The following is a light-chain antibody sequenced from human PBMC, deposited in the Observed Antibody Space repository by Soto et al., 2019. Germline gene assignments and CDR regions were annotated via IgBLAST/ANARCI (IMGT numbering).Light chain of an antibody. J-gene: IGLJ1*01. V-gene: IGLV2-14*01. CDR3: SSYTSSSTYV. Sequence: QSVLTQPASVSGSPGQSITISCTGTSGDVGGYNYVSWYQQHPGKAPKLMIYDVSNRPSGVSNRFSVSKSGNTASLTISGLQAEDEADYYCSSYTSSSTYVFGTGTKVTVL. CDR2: DVS. CDR1: SGDVGGYNY.